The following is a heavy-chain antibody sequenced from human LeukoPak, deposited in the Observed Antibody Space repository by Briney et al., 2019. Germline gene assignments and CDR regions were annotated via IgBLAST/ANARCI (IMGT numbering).Heavy chain of an antibody. J-gene: IGHJ6*03. CDR3: AKDRETSTSSYYMDV. CDR2: VNDRGTGT. V-gene: IGHV3-23*01. CDR1: GFTFSKYA. D-gene: IGHD2-2*01. Sequence: GGSLRLSCAASGFTFSKYAMSWVRQAPGKGLEWVSTVNDRGTGTYYADSVKGRFTISRDNSKNTLYLQVNSLRTEDAAVYYCAKDRETSTSSYYMDVWGKGTTVTVSS.